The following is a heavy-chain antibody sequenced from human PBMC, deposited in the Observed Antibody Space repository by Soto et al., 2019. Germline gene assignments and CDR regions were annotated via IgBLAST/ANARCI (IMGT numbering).Heavy chain of an antibody. Sequence: SETLSLTCTVSGGSVSSSSYYWGWIRQPPGKGLKWIGNIYYSGRTYYNPSLKSRVTISVDSSKKQFSLKLTSVTAADTAVYYCASALKGLRSEYFFDYWGQGTRVTVSS. J-gene: IGHJ4*02. CDR2: IYYSGRT. D-gene: IGHD4-17*01. CDR1: GGSVSSSSYY. V-gene: IGHV4-39*01. CDR3: ASALKGLRSEYFFDY.